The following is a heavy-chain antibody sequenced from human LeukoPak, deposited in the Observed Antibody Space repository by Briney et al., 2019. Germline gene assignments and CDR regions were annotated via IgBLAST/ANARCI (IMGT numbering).Heavy chain of an antibody. D-gene: IGHD2-21*02. J-gene: IGHJ6*02. CDR1: GFTFSSFV. V-gene: IGHV3-48*03. CDR2: LFISGSTV. CDR3: ASSNAATYCGGDCYLPCYGMDV. Sequence: GGSLRHSCAASGFTFSSFVMNWVPPAPGGRVEWVSYLFISGSTVQYAHSVKGRFTISRDNAKNSLYLQMNSLRAEHTAVYYCASSNAATYCGGDCYLPCYGMDVWGQGTTVTVSS.